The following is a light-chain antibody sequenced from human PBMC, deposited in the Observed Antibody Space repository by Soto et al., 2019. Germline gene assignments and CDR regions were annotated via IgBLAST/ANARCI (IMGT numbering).Light chain of an antibody. Sequence: DSQMSQCASGLSASVVDRVTITCRAAESISRHLNWYQQKPGRAPDLLIYAASTLQNGVPSRFTGSGSGTEFTLTITGLQLEDFATYYCQQDYSTLAPFGQGTRLEIK. CDR3: QQDYSTLAP. V-gene: IGKV1-39*01. CDR2: AAS. CDR1: ESISRH. J-gene: IGKJ5*01.